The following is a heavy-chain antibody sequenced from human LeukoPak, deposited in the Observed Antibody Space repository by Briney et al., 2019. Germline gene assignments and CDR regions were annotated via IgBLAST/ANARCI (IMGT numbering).Heavy chain of an antibody. D-gene: IGHD5-12*01. Sequence: SVKVSCKASGGTFSSYAISWVRQAPGQGLEWMGRIIPIFGTANYAQKFQGRVTMTRDTSTSTVYMELSSLRSEDTAVYYCARVQYSGYDFDYWRQGTLVTVSS. CDR2: IIPIFGTA. J-gene: IGHJ4*02. V-gene: IGHV1-69*05. CDR3: ARVQYSGYDFDY. CDR1: GGTFSSYA.